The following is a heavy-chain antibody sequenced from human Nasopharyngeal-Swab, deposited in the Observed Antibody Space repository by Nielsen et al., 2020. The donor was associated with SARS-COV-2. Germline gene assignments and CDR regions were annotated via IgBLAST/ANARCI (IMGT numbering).Heavy chain of an antibody. Sequence: GGSLRLSCAASGFTFSSYGMHWVRQAPGKGLEWVAVIWYDGSNKYYADSVKGRFTISRDNSKNTLYLQMNSLRAEDTAVYYCARAISYYYGSGSYPYAFDIWGQGTMVTVSS. J-gene: IGHJ3*02. CDR3: ARAISYYYGSGSYPYAFDI. V-gene: IGHV3-33*01. CDR1: GFTFSSYG. D-gene: IGHD3-10*01. CDR2: IWYDGSNK.